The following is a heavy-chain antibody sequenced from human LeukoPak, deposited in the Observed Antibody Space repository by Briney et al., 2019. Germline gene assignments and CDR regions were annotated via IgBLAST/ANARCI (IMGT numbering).Heavy chain of an antibody. CDR3: ARADIVVVVAPNWFDP. Sequence: ASVKVSCKASGYTFTGYYMHWVRQAPGQGLEWMGWINPNSGGTNYAQKFQGRVTMTRDTSISTAYMELSRLRSDDTAVYYCARADIVVVVAPNWFDPWAREPWSPSPQ. CDR2: INPNSGGT. CDR1: GYTFTGYY. D-gene: IGHD2-15*01. V-gene: IGHV1-2*02. J-gene: IGHJ5*02.